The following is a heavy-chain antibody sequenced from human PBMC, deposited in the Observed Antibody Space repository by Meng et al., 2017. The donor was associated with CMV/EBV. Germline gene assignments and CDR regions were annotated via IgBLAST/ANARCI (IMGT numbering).Heavy chain of an antibody. V-gene: IGHV1-46*01. D-gene: IGHD3-3*01. CDR1: FTSYY. J-gene: IGHJ5*02. CDR3: ARDAYYDFWSGYINWFDP. Sequence: FTSYYMHWVRQATGQGLEWMGIINPSGGSTSYAQKFQGRVTMTRDTSTSTVYMELSSLRSEDTAVYYCARDAYYDFWSGYINWFDPWGQGTLVTVSS. CDR2: INPSGGST.